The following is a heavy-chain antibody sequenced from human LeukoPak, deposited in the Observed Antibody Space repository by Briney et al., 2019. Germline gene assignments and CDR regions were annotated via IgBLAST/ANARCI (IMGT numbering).Heavy chain of an antibody. J-gene: IGHJ3*02. Sequence: PSETLSLTCTVSGGSISSYYWSWIRQPPGKGLEWIGYIYYSGSTNYNPSLKSRVTISVDTSKNQFSLKLSSVTAADTAVYYCARVDDFWSGYNDAFDIWGQGTMVTVSS. CDR3: ARVDDFWSGYNDAFDI. D-gene: IGHD3-3*01. V-gene: IGHV4-59*08. CDR2: IYYSGST. CDR1: GGSISSYY.